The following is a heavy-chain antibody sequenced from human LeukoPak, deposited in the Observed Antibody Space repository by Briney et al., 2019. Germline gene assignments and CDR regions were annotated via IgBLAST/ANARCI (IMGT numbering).Heavy chain of an antibody. Sequence: PGGSLRLSCAASGFTFTRYAMSWVRQAPGKGLEWVSAITGYGGDTYYAASVKGRFTISRDNSKNTLYLQMNSLRAEDTAVYYCAKDLGGYGMDVWGQGTTVTVSS. CDR1: GFTFTRYA. CDR2: ITGYGGDT. J-gene: IGHJ6*02. V-gene: IGHV3-23*01. CDR3: AKDLGGYGMDV.